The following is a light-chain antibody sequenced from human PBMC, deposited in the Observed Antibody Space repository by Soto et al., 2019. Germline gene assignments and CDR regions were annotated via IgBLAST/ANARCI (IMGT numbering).Light chain of an antibody. V-gene: IGLV2-11*01. CDR1: SSDVGGYDF. CDR2: DVS. Sequence: QSVLTQPRTESGYPGQSVTISCTGTSSDVGGYDFVSWYQQHPGKAPILMISDVSKRPSGVPYRFSGSKSGNTASLTISGLQAEDEADYYCCSFAGVLALFGGGTKVTVL. J-gene: IGLJ2*01. CDR3: CSFAGVLAL.